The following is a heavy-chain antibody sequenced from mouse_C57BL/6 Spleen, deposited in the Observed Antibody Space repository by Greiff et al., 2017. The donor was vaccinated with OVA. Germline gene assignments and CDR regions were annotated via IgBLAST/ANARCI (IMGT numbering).Heavy chain of an antibody. D-gene: IGHD3-2*02. CDR3: ARSRQLRPPFDY. CDR2: INPSNGGT. Sequence: VQLQQPGPELVKPGASVKLSCKASGYTFTSYWMHWVKQRPGQGLEWIGNINPSNGGTNYNEKFKSKATLTVDKSSSTAYMQLSSLTSEDSAVYYCARSRQLRPPFDYWGQGTTLTVSS. CDR1: GYTFTSYW. J-gene: IGHJ2*01. V-gene: IGHV1-53*01.